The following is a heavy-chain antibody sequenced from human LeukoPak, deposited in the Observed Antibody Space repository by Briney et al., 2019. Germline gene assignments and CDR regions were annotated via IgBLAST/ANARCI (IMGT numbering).Heavy chain of an antibody. D-gene: IGHD5-18*01. J-gene: IGHJ4*02. V-gene: IGHV1-2*02. CDR2: INPNSGGT. CDR3: ARGGGYSYGLEYFDY. Sequence: ASVKVSCKASGYTFTGYYMHWVRQAPGQGLEWMGWINPNSGGTNYAQKFQGRVTMTRDTSISTAYTELSRLRSDDTAVYYCARGGGYSYGLEYFDYWGQGTLVTVSS. CDR1: GYTFTGYY.